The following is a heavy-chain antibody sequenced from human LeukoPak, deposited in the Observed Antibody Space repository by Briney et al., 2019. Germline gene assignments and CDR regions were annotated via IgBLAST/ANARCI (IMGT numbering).Heavy chain of an antibody. Sequence: GGSLRLSCAASGFTVSSNYMAWVCQAPGKGLEWVSFINSGGTTNYADSVKGRFTISRDNSKNTLYLQMNSLRVEDTAVYYCARDGSSGYLHFDYWGQGTLVTVSS. J-gene: IGHJ4*02. CDR3: ARDGSSGYLHFDY. CDR2: INSGGTT. CDR1: GFTVSSNY. D-gene: IGHD3-22*01. V-gene: IGHV3-66*01.